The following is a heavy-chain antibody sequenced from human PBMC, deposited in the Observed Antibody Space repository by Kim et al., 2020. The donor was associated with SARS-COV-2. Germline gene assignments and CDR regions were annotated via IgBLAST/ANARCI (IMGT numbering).Heavy chain of an antibody. V-gene: IGHV3-20*01. CDR1: GFTFDDYG. CDR2: INWNGGST. D-gene: IGHD3-22*01. CDR3: ARESPYYYDSSGYRNWFDP. J-gene: IGHJ5*02. Sequence: GGSLRLSCAASGFTFDDYGMSWVRQAPGKGLEWVSGINWNGGSTGYADSVKGRFTISRDNAKNSLYLQMNSLRAEDTALYHCARESPYYYDSSGYRNWFDPGGQRTLVTVSS.